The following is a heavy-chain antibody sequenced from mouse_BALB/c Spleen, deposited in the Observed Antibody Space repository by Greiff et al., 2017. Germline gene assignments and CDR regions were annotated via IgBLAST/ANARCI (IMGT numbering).Heavy chain of an antibody. CDR3: ARRYYGSRAFAY. D-gene: IGHD1-1*01. Sequence: VQLKQSGAELVKPGASVKLSCTASGFNIKDTYMHWVKQRPEQGLEWIGRIDPANGNTKYDPKFQGKATITADTSSNTAYLQLSSLTSEDTAVYYCARRYYGSRAFAYWGQGTLVTVSA. CDR2: IDPANGNT. J-gene: IGHJ3*01. V-gene: IGHV14-3*02. CDR1: GFNIKDTY.